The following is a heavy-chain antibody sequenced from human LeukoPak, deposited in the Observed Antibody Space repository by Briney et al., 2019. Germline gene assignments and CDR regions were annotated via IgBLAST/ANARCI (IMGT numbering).Heavy chain of an antibody. Sequence: SETLSLTCTVSGGSISSYYWSWVRQPAGKGLEWIGRIYASGNTNYNPSLKGRVTMTVDTSKNQFSLRLTSVTAADTAVYYCAGVQSGWSVEYWGQGTLVTVSS. CDR3: AGVQSGWSVEY. D-gene: IGHD6-19*01. CDR2: IYASGNT. J-gene: IGHJ4*02. V-gene: IGHV4-4*07. CDR1: GGSISSYY.